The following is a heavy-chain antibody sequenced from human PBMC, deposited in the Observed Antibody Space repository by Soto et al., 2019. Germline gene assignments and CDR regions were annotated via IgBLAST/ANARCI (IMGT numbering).Heavy chain of an antibody. D-gene: IGHD4-17*01. V-gene: IGHV4-30-4*01. CDR3: ARDHTVTTGAFDI. Sequence: SETLSLTCNVSGDSINTGEYYWSWFRQPPGKGLEWIGYIYYNEVTYYNPSLKRRPTISLETSKNQFSLQLTSVTAADTAVYYCARDHTVTTGAFDIWGPGTMVTVSS. J-gene: IGHJ3*02. CDR2: IYYNEVT. CDR1: GDSINTGEYY.